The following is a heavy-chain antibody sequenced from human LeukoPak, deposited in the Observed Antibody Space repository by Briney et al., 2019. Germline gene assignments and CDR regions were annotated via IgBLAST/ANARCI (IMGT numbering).Heavy chain of an antibody. D-gene: IGHD6-6*01. V-gene: IGHV1-2*02. CDR2: MNPYSGRA. J-gene: IGHJ4*02. Sequence: ASVKVSCKASEYTFNDYYIHWVRQAPGQGLEWMGWMNPYSGRADSAQKFQGRVTMTSDTSIRTAYMDLTSLTSDDTAVYYCTRTNPQLGRRDFFDLWGQGTLVIVSS. CDR1: EYTFNDYY. CDR3: TRTNPQLGRRDFFDL.